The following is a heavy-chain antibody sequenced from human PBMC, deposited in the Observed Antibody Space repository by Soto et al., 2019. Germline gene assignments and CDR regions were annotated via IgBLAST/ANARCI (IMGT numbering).Heavy chain of an antibody. J-gene: IGHJ6*02. CDR2: ISYDGSNK. D-gene: IGHD6-13*01. V-gene: IGHV3-30*18. CDR3: AKEESSSYFYYYYGMDV. CDR1: GFTFSSYG. Sequence: GGSLRLSCAASGFTFSSYGMHWVRQAPGKGLEWVAVISYDGSNKYYADSVKGRFTISRDNSKNTLYLQMNSLRAEDTAVYYCAKEESSSYFYYYYGMDVWGQGTLVTVSS.